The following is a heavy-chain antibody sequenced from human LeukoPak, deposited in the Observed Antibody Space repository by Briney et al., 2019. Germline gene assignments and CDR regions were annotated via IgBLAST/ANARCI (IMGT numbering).Heavy chain of an antibody. D-gene: IGHD3-22*01. V-gene: IGHV1-24*01. CDR3: ATPSGYYYASFDY. Sequence: ASVTVSCKVSGYTLTKLSMHWVRQAPGKGLEGMGGFDPKDGETIYAQKFQGRVTMTEDTSTDTAYMELSSLRSEDTAVYFCATPSGYYYASFDYWGQGTLVTVSS. J-gene: IGHJ4*02. CDR1: GYTLTKLS. CDR2: FDPKDGET.